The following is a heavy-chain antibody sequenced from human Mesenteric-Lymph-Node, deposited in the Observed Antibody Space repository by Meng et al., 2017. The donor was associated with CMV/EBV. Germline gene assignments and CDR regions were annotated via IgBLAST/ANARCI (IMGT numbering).Heavy chain of an antibody. Sequence: GESLKISCASSGFTFSGSAMHWVRQASGKGLEWVGRIRSKAKSYATAYAASVQGRFTISRDDSKNTAYLQMNSLKTEDTAVYYCARAHRFLEWLSFDYWGQGTLVTVSS. CDR3: ARAHRFLEWLSFDY. CDR1: GFTFSGSA. V-gene: IGHV3-73*01. J-gene: IGHJ4*02. D-gene: IGHD3-3*01. CDR2: IRSKAKSYAT.